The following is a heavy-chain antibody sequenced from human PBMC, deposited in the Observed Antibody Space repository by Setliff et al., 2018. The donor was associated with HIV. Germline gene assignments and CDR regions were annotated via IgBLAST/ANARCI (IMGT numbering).Heavy chain of an antibody. CDR3: ARDRRITIFGVVSVVPSKRTKTRSAFDY. CDR1: GFIFSNSW. Sequence: GGSLRLSCAASGFIFSNSWMTWVRQAPGKGLEWVANIKGDGSEQYYVASVKGRFTISRDNFKNLLYLQMTSLRAEDTAVYYCARDRRITIFGVVSVVPSKRTKTRSAFDYWGQGTLVTVS. J-gene: IGHJ4*02. D-gene: IGHD3-3*01. V-gene: IGHV3-7*03. CDR2: IKGDGSEQ.